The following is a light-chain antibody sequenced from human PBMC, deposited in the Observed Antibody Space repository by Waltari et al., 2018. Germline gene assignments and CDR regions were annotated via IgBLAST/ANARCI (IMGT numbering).Light chain of an antibody. CDR3: QSYDTGLSVV. CDR2: GVN. Sequence: QSVLTQPPSVSGAPGQRVTISCTGGGSNIGAGYDVHWYRQLPGKAPELLIYGVNNRPSGVPDRFFGSLSGTSASLAITGLQAEDEADYYCQSYDTGLSVVFGGGTKLTV. CDR1: GSNIGAGYD. V-gene: IGLV1-40*01. J-gene: IGLJ2*01.